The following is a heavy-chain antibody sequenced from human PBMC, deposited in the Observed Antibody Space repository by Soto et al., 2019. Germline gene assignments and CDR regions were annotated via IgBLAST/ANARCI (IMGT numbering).Heavy chain of an antibody. CDR3: ARGSRRTFDY. J-gene: IGHJ4*02. CDR1: GFTFSDFT. CDR2: ISSGGSFI. Sequence: EVQLVESGGGLVKPGGSLRLSCAASGFTFSDFTMNWVRQAPGKGLQWVSSISSGGSFISYADSVRGRFTISRDNAKNALYLQVDSLRAEDTAVFFFARGSRRTFDYWGQGTLVTVSS. D-gene: IGHD6-13*01. V-gene: IGHV3-21*01.